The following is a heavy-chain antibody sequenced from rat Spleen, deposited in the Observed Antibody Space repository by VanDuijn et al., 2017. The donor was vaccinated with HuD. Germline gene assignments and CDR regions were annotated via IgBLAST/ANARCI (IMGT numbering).Heavy chain of an antibody. D-gene: IGHD4-6*01. CDR2: ISYDCTAT. CDR3: TRGTYFRH. V-gene: IGHV5-20*01. J-gene: IGHJ2*01. Sequence: EVQLVESGGGAVQPGRSMKLSCAASGLSFSNYDMAWVRQAPTKGLEWVASISYDCTATYYRDSVKGRFTISRDNGKNILYLQMNDLRSEDTATYYCTRGTYFRHWGQGVMVTVSS. CDR1: GLSFSNYD.